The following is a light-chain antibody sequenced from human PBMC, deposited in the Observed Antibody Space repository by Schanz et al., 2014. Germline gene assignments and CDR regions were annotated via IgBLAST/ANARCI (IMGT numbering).Light chain of an antibody. V-gene: IGLV2-8*01. CDR2: EVS. CDR3: SSYAGTNRVL. J-gene: IGLJ2*01. Sequence: QSALTQPPSASGSLGQSVTISCTGTSSDVGGYNYVSWYQQHPGKAPKVMIYEVSKRPSGVPDRFSGSKSGNTASLTVSGLQAEDEADYYCSSYAGTNRVLFGGGTKLTV. CDR1: SSDVGGYNY.